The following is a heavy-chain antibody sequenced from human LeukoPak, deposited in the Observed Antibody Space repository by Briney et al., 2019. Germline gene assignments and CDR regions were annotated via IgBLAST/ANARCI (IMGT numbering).Heavy chain of an antibody. Sequence: SETLSLTCTVSGGSISSSSYYWGWIRQLPGKGLEWIGSIYYSGSTYYNPSLKSRVTISVDTSKNQFSLKLSSVTAADTAVYYCARHVEVMDRVGRAWYFDYWGQGTLVTVSS. CDR3: ARHVEVMDRVGRAWYFDY. V-gene: IGHV4-39*01. D-gene: IGHD3-10*01. J-gene: IGHJ4*02. CDR2: IYYSGST. CDR1: GGSISSSSYY.